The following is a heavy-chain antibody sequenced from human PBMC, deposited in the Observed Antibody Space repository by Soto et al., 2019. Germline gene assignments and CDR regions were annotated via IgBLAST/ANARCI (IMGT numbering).Heavy chain of an antibody. Sequence: GGSLRLSCAASGFTFSSYAMHWVRQAPGKGLEWVAVISYDGSNKYYADSVKGRFTISRGNSKNTLYLQMNSLRAEDTAVYYCASGRGGFVDTAMYIRDYYYGMDVWGQGTTVTVSS. CDR3: ASGRGGFVDTAMYIRDYYYGMDV. CDR2: ISYDGSNK. J-gene: IGHJ6*02. CDR1: GFTFSSYA. D-gene: IGHD5-18*01. V-gene: IGHV3-30-3*01.